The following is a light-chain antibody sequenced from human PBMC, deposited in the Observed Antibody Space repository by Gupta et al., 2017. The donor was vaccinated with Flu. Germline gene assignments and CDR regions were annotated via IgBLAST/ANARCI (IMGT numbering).Light chain of an antibody. Sequence: QSALTPPASVSGSPGQSTTISCTGTSSDVGGYTYVSCYHQHPAKAPNLVIYEVKNRPSGVSHHCSGSTSCNTASPTISGLQAEDEADYYCSSYTSSSTLDAVFGGGTKLTVL. J-gene: IGLJ3*02. CDR2: EVK. CDR1: SSDVGGYTY. V-gene: IGLV2-14*01. CDR3: SSYTSSSTLDAV.